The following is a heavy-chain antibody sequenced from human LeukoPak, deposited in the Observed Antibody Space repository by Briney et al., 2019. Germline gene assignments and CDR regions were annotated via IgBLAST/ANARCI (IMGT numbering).Heavy chain of an antibody. CDR3: ARIEAVTRGYNHAYYFDY. Sequence: SETLSLNCTVSTYSISSGYYWGWIRQPPGEGLEWIGNIYHNGNTYYNPSLKSRVTISVDTSKKQFSLKLRTATAADTAVYYCARIEAVTRGYNHAYYFDYWGQGTLVTVSS. CDR1: TYSISSGYY. V-gene: IGHV4-38-2*02. CDR2: IYHNGNT. D-gene: IGHD5-18*01. J-gene: IGHJ4*02.